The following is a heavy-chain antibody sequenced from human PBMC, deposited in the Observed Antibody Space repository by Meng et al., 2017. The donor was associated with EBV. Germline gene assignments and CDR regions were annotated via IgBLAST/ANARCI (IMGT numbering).Heavy chain of an antibody. J-gene: IGHJ4*02. D-gene: IGHD6-19*01. CDR2: INPNSGGT. CDR3: ARVGIAVAGTGDY. Sequence: QVQLVQSGDEVKKPGASGKVSCKASGYTFTGYYMHWVRQAPGQGLEWMGRINPNSGGTNYAQKFQGRVTMTRDTSISTAYMELSRLRSDDTAVYYCARVGIAVAGTGDYWGQGTLVTVSS. V-gene: IGHV1-2*06. CDR1: GYTFTGYY.